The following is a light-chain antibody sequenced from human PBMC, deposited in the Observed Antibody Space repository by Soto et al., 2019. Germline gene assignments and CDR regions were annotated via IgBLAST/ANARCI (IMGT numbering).Light chain of an antibody. Sequence: EIVLTQSPGTLSFSPGERATLSCRAIQSVSSNYLAWYQQKPGQAPRPLIYRASRRATGIPDGFSGSAAGKDFSLTISRREPEDVAVYYCQQYGSSAWTFGQGTKLEIK. CDR2: RAS. CDR3: QQYGSSAWT. J-gene: IGKJ1*01. CDR1: QSVSSNY. V-gene: IGKV3-20*01.